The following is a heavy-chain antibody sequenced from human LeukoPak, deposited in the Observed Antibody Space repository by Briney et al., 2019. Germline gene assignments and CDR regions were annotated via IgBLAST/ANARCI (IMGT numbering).Heavy chain of an antibody. V-gene: IGHV4-61*01. CDR3: GREVATSYYDSGAYYRQTEAFDF. D-gene: IGHD3-22*01. J-gene: IGHJ3*01. CDR2: VDYRGGT. Sequence: SETLSLTCSVSGASVYSDSSYWTWIRQAPGKGLEWIGYVDYRGGTKYNASLKSRVTISLETSKNQFSLNLNSVIAADTAVYYCGREVATSYYDSGAYYRQTEAFDFWGQGKMVTVSS. CDR1: GASVYSDSSY.